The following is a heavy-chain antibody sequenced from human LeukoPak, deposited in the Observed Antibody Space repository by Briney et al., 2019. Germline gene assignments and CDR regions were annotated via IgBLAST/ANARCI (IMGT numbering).Heavy chain of an antibody. CDR3: ARGVVGAIRY. CDR1: GGSISSSSYY. D-gene: IGHD1-26*01. J-gene: IGHJ4*02. CDR2: IYYSGST. V-gene: IGHV4-39*07. Sequence: SETLSLTCTVSGGSISSSSYYWGWIRQPPGKGLEWIGSIYYSGSTYYNPSLKSRVTISVDTSKNQFSLKLSSVTAADTAVYYCARGVVGAIRYWGQGTLVTVSS.